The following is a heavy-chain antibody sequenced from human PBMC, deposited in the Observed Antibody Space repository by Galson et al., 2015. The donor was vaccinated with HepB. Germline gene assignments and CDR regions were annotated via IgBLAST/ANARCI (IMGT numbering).Heavy chain of an antibody. J-gene: IGHJ6*03. CDR3: ARDLFAVSPPPTNYMDV. Sequence: SLRLSCAASGFFFSDYNMSWVRQAPGKGLEWVSSISSSGTVYYANSLKGRSTISRDNAKNSLDLQVNSLRAEDTAVYYCARDLFAVSPPPTNYMDVWGTGTTVTVSS. CDR2: ISSSGTV. CDR1: GFFFSDYN. V-gene: IGHV3-69-1*01. D-gene: IGHD3-3*01.